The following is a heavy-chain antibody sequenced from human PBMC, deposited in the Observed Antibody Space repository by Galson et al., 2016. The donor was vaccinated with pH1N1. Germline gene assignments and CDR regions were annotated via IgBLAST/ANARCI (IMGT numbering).Heavy chain of an antibody. D-gene: IGHD3-16*01. CDR1: GFTFSHYW. V-gene: IGHV3-7*01. Sequence: SLRLSCAASGFTFSHYWMSWVRQAPGKGLEWVANIKENGSEKYYLDSVKGRFTISRANAKHYASLQLDSLRAEDTAVYYCAGHLFSASESPFEYWGQGALVTVSS. J-gene: IGHJ4*02. CDR3: AGHLFSASESPFEY. CDR2: IKENGSEK.